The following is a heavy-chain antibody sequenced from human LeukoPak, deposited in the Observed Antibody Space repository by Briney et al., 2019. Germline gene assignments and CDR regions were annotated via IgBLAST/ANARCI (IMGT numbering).Heavy chain of an antibody. CDR1: GYTFTGYY. CDR2: INPNSGGT. V-gene: IGHV1-2*02. CDR3: ARDLAGTTYGALYYYYMDV. Sequence: GASVKVSCKASGYTFTGYYMHWVRQAPGQGLEWMGWINPNSGGTNYAQKFQGRVTMTRDTSISTAYMELSRLRSDDTAVYYCARDLAGTTYGALYYYYMDVWGKGTTVTVSS. D-gene: IGHD1-1*01. J-gene: IGHJ6*03.